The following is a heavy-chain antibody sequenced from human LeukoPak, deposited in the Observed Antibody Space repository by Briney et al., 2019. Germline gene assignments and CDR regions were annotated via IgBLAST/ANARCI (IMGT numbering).Heavy chain of an antibody. D-gene: IGHD6-13*01. J-gene: IGHJ4*02. CDR1: GYTFTSYA. CDR3: ARVGAGGAAAGMPLVY. V-gene: IGHV7-4-1*02. CDR2: INTNTGNP. Sequence: ASVKVSCKASGYTFTSYAMNWVRQAPGQGLEWMGWINTNTGNPTYAQGFTGRFVFSLDTSVSTAYLQISSLKAEDTAVYYCARVGAGGAAAGMPLVYWGQGTLVTVSS.